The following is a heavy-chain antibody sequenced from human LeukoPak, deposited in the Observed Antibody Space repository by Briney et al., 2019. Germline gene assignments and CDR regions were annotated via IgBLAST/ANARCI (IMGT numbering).Heavy chain of an antibody. J-gene: IGHJ4*02. Sequence: GGSLRLSCAASGFTVSSNYMSWVRQAPGKGLEWVSVIYSGGSTYYADSVKGRFTISRDNSKNTLYLQMNSLRAEDTAVYYCARDRGPDSGSYYPVDYWGQGTLVTVSS. CDR2: IYSGGST. CDR1: GFTVSSNY. CDR3: ARDRGPDSGSYYPVDY. D-gene: IGHD3-10*01. V-gene: IGHV3-66*01.